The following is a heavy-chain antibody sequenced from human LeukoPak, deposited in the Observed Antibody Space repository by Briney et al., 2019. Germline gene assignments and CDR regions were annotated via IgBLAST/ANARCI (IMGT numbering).Heavy chain of an antibody. J-gene: IGHJ6*02. Sequence: PGGSLRLSCAASGFTFSSYWMRWVRQAPGKGLEWVANVKHDGSEKYYVDSVKGRFTISRDNAKNSLFLQMNSLRAEDTAVYYCARALEPGSGWYRVFMGDYYYYDRDVWGQGTRVTVSS. CDR2: VKHDGSEK. D-gene: IGHD6-13*01. CDR3: ARALEPGSGWYRVFMGDYYYYDRDV. V-gene: IGHV3-7*01. CDR1: GFTFSSYW.